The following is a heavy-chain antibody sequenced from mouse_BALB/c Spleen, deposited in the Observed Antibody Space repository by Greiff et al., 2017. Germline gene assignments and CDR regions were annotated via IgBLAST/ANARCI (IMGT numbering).Heavy chain of an antibody. CDR2: IDPANGNT. D-gene: IGHD2-4*01. Sequence: EVQLQQSGAELVKPGASVKLSCTASGFNIKDTYMHWVKQRPEQGLEWIGRIDPANGNTKYDPKFQGKATITADTSSNTAYLQLSSLTSEDTAVYYCARAMITREFAYWGQGTLVTVSA. J-gene: IGHJ3*01. CDR3: ARAMITREFAY. V-gene: IGHV14-3*02. CDR1: GFNIKDTY.